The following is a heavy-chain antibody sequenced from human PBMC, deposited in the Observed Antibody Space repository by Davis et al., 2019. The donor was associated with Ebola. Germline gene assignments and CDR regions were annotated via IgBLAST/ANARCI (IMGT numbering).Heavy chain of an antibody. V-gene: IGHV3-53*01. CDR1: AITFSSYA. J-gene: IGHJ6*04. Sequence: GGSLRLSCADSAITFSSYAMTWVRQAPGKGLEWVSVIYSGGSTYYADSVKGRFTISRDNSKNTLYLQMNSLRAEDTAVYYCARVAEDGMDVWGKGTTVTVSS. CDR3: ARVAEDGMDV. CDR2: IYSGGST. D-gene: IGHD3-10*01.